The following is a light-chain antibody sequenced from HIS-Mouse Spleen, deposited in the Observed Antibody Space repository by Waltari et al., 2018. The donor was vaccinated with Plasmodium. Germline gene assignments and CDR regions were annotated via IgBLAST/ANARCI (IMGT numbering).Light chain of an antibody. CDR1: QIVSSI. Sequence: EIVMTQSPATLSVSPGERATLSYRASQIVSSILAWYQQKPGQAPRLLIYGASARATGIPARFSGSGSGTEFTLTISSLQSEDFAVYYCQQYNNWSFTFGPGTKVDIK. CDR3: QQYNNWSFT. V-gene: IGKV3-15*01. CDR2: GAS. J-gene: IGKJ3*01.